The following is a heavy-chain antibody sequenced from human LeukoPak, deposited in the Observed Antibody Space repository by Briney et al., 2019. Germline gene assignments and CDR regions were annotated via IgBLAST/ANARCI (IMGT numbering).Heavy chain of an antibody. D-gene: IGHD3-10*01. CDR2: IYYSGIT. CDR1: GGSISGFY. J-gene: IGHJ4*02. CDR3: AREANYYGSGSYFEGTFDY. V-gene: IGHV4-59*01. Sequence: SETLSLTCTVSGGSISGFYWSWIRQPPGKGLEWIGYIYYSGITDYSPSLRSRVTMSVDTSKNQFSLKVSSVTAADTAVYYCAREANYYGSGSYFEGTFDYWGQGSLVTVSS.